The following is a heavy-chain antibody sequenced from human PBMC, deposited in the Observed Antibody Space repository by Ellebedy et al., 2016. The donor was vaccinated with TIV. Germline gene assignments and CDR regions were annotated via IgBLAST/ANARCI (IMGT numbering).Heavy chain of an antibody. CDR2: ISYSGDLM. Sequence: GESLKISCAASGFTFSGYYMSWFRQAPGKGPEWVSYISYSGDLMYYADSVKGRFTHSRDNAGNSLYLPMNSLRAEDTAVYYCARLGVIAAAGASDYWGQGTLVSVSS. D-gene: IGHD6-13*01. V-gene: IGHV3-11*01. CDR1: GFTFSGYY. J-gene: IGHJ4*02. CDR3: ARLGVIAAAGASDY.